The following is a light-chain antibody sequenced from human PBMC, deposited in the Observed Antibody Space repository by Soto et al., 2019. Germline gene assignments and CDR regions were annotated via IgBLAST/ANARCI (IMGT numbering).Light chain of an antibody. CDR2: DAS. CDR1: QSVSSY. CDR3: QQLSNWLT. Sequence: EIVLTQSPATLSLSPGERATLSCRASQSVSSYLAWYQQKPGQAPRLLIYDASNRATRIPARFSGSGSGTDFTLTISSLEPEDFSVYYCQQLSNWLTFGGGTKVEIK. J-gene: IGKJ4*01. V-gene: IGKV3-11*01.